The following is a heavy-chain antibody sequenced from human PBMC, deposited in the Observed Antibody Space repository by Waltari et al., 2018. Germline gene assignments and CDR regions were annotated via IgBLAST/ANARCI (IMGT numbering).Heavy chain of an antibody. CDR2: ITSKSTYI. Sequence: EVQLVESGGGLVEPGGSLRFPCAASGSTSSTNPMTWVRRAPGKGLEWVSSITSKSTYIHYADSVKGRFTISRDNAKNSLYLQMNSLKAEDTAFYYCARDPGNPIDWYFDLWGRGTLVTVSS. V-gene: IGHV3-21*06. J-gene: IGHJ2*01. CDR1: GSTSSTNP. CDR3: ARDPGNPIDWYFDL.